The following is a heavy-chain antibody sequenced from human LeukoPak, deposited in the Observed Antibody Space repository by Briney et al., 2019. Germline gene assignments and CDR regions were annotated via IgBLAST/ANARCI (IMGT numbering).Heavy chain of an antibody. CDR3: AKETGSSGWYYFDY. CDR2: ISGSGGST. Sequence: SCKASGGTFSSYAMSWVRQAPGKGLEWVSAISGSGGSTYYADSVKGRFTISRDNSKNTLYLQMNSLRAEDTAVYYCAKETGSSGWYYFDYWGQGTLVTVSS. CDR1: GGTFSSYA. D-gene: IGHD6-19*01. J-gene: IGHJ4*02. V-gene: IGHV3-23*01.